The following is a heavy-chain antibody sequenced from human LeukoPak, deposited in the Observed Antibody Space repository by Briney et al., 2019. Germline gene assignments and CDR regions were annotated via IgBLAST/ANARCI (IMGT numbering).Heavy chain of an antibody. V-gene: IGHV3-9*01. J-gene: IGHJ4*02. CDR1: GFTFDDYA. CDR2: ISWNSGSI. D-gene: IGHD3-16*01. CDR3: ANGEVGSVDY. Sequence: GGSLRLSCAASGFTFDDYAMHWVRQAPGKGLEWVSGISWNSGSIGYADSVKGRFTIPRDNAKNSLYLQMNSLRAEDTALYYCANGEVGSVDYWGQGTLVTVSS.